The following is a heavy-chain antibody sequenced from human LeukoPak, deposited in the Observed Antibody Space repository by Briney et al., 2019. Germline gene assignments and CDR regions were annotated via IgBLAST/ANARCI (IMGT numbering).Heavy chain of an antibody. CDR2: IHSDEIST. Sequence: GGSLRLSCVASGFTFSSYWMHWVRQAPGKGLVWVSHIHSDEISTAYADSVKGRFTISRDNTKNTVYLQMNSLRVEDTAVFYCATGPFSAFAIWGQGTTLTVSS. CDR1: GFTFSSYW. V-gene: IGHV3-74*01. J-gene: IGHJ3*02. D-gene: IGHD1-14*01. CDR3: ATGPFSAFAI.